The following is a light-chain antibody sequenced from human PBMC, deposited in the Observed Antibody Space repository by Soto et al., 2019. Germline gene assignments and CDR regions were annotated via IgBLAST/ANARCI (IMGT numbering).Light chain of an antibody. Sequence: DIQMTQSPSSLSASPGDRITLTCRASQSISVYLNWYQQKPGKAPKLLVYGASTLQSGVPSRFSGGGGGTDFTLTISSLQPEDFASYYCQQIYTIPLTFGGGTKVDIK. CDR3: QQIYTIPLT. J-gene: IGKJ4*01. V-gene: IGKV1-39*01. CDR1: QSISVY. CDR2: GAS.